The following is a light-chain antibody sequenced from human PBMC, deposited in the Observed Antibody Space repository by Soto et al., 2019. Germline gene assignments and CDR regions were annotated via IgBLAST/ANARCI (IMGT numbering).Light chain of an antibody. Sequence: EIVLTQSPGTLSLSPGEXXXXXXXASXXVXDXXIWYQQKPGQAPRLLMYDVSKRASGTPARFSGSGSGTDFTLTISSLEPEDXAVYXXXTRXXWPPVLFGGGTKVEIK. V-gene: IGKV3-11*01. CDR1: XXVXDX. CDR3: XTRXXWPPVL. J-gene: IGKJ4*01. CDR2: DVS.